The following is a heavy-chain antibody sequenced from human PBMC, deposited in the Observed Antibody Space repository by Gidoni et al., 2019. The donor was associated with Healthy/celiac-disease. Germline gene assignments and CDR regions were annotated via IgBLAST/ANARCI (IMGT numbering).Heavy chain of an antibody. CDR1: GFPFSSYG. V-gene: IGHV3-30*18. Sequence: QVQLVESGGGVVQPGRSLRLSCAASGFPFSSYGMHWVRQAPGKGLEWVAVISYDGSNKYYADSVKGRLTISRDNSKNTLYLQMNSLRAEDTAVYYCAKDPPGIAAAGYFDYWGQGTLVTVSS. CDR2: ISYDGSNK. CDR3: AKDPPGIAAAGYFDY. D-gene: IGHD6-13*01. J-gene: IGHJ4*02.